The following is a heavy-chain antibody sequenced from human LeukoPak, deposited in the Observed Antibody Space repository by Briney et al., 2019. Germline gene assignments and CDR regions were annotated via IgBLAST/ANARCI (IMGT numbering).Heavy chain of an antibody. J-gene: IGHJ4*02. D-gene: IGHD2-2*01. CDR1: GGSISSSSYY. V-gene: IGHV4-39*07. Sequence: SETLSLTCAVSGGSISSSSYYWGWIRQPPGKGLEWIGSVYYRGNAYYNPSLKSRVTTSVDTSKNQFSLKVSSMTAADTAVYYCARRHCSSTSCYTDPGIFDYWGQGMLVTVSS. CDR2: VYYRGNA. CDR3: ARRHCSSTSCYTDPGIFDY.